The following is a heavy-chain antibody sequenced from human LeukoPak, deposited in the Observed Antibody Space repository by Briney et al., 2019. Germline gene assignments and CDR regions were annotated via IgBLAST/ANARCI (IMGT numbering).Heavy chain of an antibody. CDR1: GFTFSSVW. Sequence: GGSLRLSCAASGFTFSSVWLSWVRQAPEKALEWVSGISSGGGSTHYADSVKGRFTISRDNSKNTLYLEMSSLRAEDTAVYYCAKSGYNYVSNAYPFIDYWGQGTLVTVSS. CDR3: AKSGYNYVSNAYPFIDY. J-gene: IGHJ4*02. CDR2: ISSGGGST. V-gene: IGHV3-23*01. D-gene: IGHD3-22*01.